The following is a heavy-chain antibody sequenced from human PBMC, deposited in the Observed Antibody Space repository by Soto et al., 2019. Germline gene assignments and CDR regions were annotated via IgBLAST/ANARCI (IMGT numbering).Heavy chain of an antibody. CDR1: GGSSRDFY. Sequence: SVPQSVPRSVAGGSSRDFYWSWIRQPPGKGLEWIGYIYHSGSTYYNPSLKSRVTISVDRSKNQFSLKLSSVTAADTAVYYCARVPDRWGQGTLVTVSS. J-gene: IGHJ5*02. D-gene: IGHD2-2*01. V-gene: IGHV4-59*12. CDR3: ARVPDR. CDR2: IYHSGST.